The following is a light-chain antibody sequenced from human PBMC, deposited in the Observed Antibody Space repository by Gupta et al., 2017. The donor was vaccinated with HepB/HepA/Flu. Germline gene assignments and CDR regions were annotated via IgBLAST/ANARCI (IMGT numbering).Light chain of an antibody. CDR2: GAS. Sequence: EIVLTQSPGTLSLSPGDRATLSCRASQSVSGSYLAWYQQKPGQAPRLLIYGASSRASGIPDRFSGSGSGTDSTLTISRLEPEDVAVYYCQQYGVSPRSFGQGTKLEIK. CDR3: QQYGVSPRS. J-gene: IGKJ2*04. V-gene: IGKV3-20*01. CDR1: QSVSGSY.